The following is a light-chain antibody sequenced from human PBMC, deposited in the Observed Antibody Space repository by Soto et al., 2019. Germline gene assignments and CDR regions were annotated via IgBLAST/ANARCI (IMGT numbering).Light chain of an antibody. CDR3: QQYNNWPLS. V-gene: IGKV3-15*01. J-gene: IGKJ4*01. Sequence: EIVMTQSPATLSVSPGERATLSCRASQTVNNNLAWYQQKVGQAPSLLIYSTFNRATGVPARFSGSGSGTDFTLTISSLQSEDFAFYYCQQYNNWPLSFGGGTKVEIK. CDR1: QTVNNN. CDR2: STF.